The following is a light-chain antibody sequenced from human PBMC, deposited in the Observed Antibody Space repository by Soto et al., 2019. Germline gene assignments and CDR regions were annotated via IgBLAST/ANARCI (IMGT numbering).Light chain of an antibody. V-gene: IGKV3-11*01. J-gene: IGKJ5*01. Sequence: EIALTQSPGTLSLSPGERATLSCRASQSVSIYLAWYQQKPGQAPRLLIYDASNRATGIAARFSGSGSGTDFTLTISSLEAEDSAVYYCQQCSNWPATFGQGTRLEMK. CDR1: QSVSIY. CDR2: DAS. CDR3: QQCSNWPAT.